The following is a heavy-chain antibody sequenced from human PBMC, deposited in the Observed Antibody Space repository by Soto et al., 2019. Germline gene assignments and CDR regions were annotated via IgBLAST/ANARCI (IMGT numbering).Heavy chain of an antibody. D-gene: IGHD1-26*01. J-gene: IGHJ4*02. CDR1: GFSFRTYT. Sequence: VPLSESGGGLVQTGGSLRLSCAASGFSFRTYTMSWVRQAPGKGLEWLSVISGSGGSPSYADSVQGRFVISRDNARNTLYLHMNSLRAEDTAMYYCAKARCTTTDCYVPDYWGRGTLVTVSS. CDR3: AKARCTTTDCYVPDY. V-gene: IGHV3-23*01. CDR2: ISGSGGSP.